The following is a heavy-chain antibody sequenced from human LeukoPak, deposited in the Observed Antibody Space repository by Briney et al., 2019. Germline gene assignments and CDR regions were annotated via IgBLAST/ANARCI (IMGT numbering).Heavy chain of an antibody. D-gene: IGHD3-10*01. CDR2: ISSSSSYI. V-gene: IGHV3-21*04. CDR3: AKDLYGSGSYYKLGFDY. CDR1: GFTFSSYS. J-gene: IGHJ4*02. Sequence: GGSLRLSCAASGFTFSSYSMNWVRQAPGKGLEWVSSISSSSSYIYYADSVKGRFTISRDNAKNSLYLQMNSLRAEDTALYYCAKDLYGSGSYYKLGFDYWGQGTLVTVSS.